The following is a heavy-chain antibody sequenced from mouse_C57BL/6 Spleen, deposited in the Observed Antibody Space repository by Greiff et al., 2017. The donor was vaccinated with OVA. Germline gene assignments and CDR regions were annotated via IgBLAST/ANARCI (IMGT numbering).Heavy chain of an antibody. CDR2: IYPRDGST. CDR1: GYTFTSYD. V-gene: IGHV1-85*01. J-gene: IGHJ2*01. Sequence: VKLMESGPELVKPGASVKLSCKASGYTFTSYDINWVKQRPGQGLEWIGWIYPRDGSTKYNEKFKGKATLTVDTSSSTAYMELHSLTSEDSAVYFCARPYYGSSPYYFDYWGQGTTLTVSS. D-gene: IGHD1-1*01. CDR3: ARPYYGSSPYYFDY.